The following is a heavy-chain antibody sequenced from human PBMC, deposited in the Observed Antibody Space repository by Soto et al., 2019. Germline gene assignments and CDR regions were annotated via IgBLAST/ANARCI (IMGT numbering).Heavy chain of an antibody. CDR1: GFVFTNFV. Sequence: GGSRRLSCEASGFVFTNFVMHWVRHVPGKGLVWVARIDTSGHSTNYAESVKGRFTISRDNAKNTVSLQMNSLRVEDTGVYYCAKDSWYFDLWSQGSQVTVSS. CDR3: AKDSWYFDL. CDR2: IDTSGHST. V-gene: IGHV3-74*01. J-gene: IGHJ4*02. D-gene: IGHD6-13*01.